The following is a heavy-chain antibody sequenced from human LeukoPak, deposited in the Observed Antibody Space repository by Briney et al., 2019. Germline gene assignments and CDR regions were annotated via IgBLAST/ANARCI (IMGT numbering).Heavy chain of an antibody. Sequence: PGGSLRLSCAASGFTVSSNYMSWARQAPGKGLEWVSVIFGGGDNTYYADSVKGRFTISRDNSKNTLYLQMNSLRAEDTAVYYCARDLYCSGGSCYQYWGQGTLVTVSS. CDR3: ARDLYCSGGSCYQY. D-gene: IGHD2-15*01. CDR2: IFGGGDNT. V-gene: IGHV3-53*01. J-gene: IGHJ1*01. CDR1: GFTVSSNY.